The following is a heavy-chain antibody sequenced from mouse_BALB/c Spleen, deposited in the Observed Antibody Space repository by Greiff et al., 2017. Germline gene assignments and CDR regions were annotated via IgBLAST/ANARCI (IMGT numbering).Heavy chain of an antibody. CDR3: ARWGGNYVLYAMDY. J-gene: IGHJ4*01. CDR1: GYTFTSYW. D-gene: IGHD2-1*01. CDR2: IYPGNSDT. V-gene: IGHV1-5*01. Sequence: EVQGVESGTVLARPGASVKMSCKASGYTFTSYWMHWVKQRPGQGLEWIGAIYPGNSDTSYNQKFKGKAKLTADTSSNTAYLQLSSLTSEDTAVYYCARWGGNYVLYAMDYWGQGTSVTVSS.